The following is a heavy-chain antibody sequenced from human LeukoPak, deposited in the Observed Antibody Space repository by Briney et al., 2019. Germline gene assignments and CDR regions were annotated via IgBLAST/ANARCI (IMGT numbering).Heavy chain of an antibody. Sequence: ASVKVSCKASGYTFTSYDINWVRQATGQGLEWMGWMNPNSGNTGYAQKFQGRVTMTRDTSISTAYMELSRLRSDDTAVYYCARAKQLVVGYYYYYMDVWGKGTTVTVSS. CDR1: GYTFTSYD. CDR3: ARAKQLVVGYYYYYMDV. J-gene: IGHJ6*03. V-gene: IGHV1-8*02. D-gene: IGHD6-6*01. CDR2: MNPNSGNT.